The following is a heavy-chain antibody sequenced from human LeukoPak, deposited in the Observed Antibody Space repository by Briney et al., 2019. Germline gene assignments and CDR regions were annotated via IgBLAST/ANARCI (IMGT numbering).Heavy chain of an antibody. J-gene: IGHJ4*02. D-gene: IGHD2-15*01. V-gene: IGHV5-51*01. CDR1: GSSFTSYW. CDR2: IYPGDSDT. Sequence: GEPLKISCKGSGSSFTSYWIGWVRQMPGKGLEGMGIIYPGDSDTRYSPSFQGQVTISADKSISTAYLQWSSLKASDTAMYYCASSPVVVMPFDYWGQGTLVTVSS. CDR3: ASSPVVVMPFDY.